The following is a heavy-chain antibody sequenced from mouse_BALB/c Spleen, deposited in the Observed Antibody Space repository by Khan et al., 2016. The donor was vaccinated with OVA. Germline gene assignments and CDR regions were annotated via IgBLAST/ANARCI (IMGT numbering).Heavy chain of an antibody. CDR1: GYSLTGYY. J-gene: IGHJ3*01. V-gene: IGHV1S34*01. CDR2: ISCYNGVI. Sequence: LVKTGASVKISCKASGYSLTGYYMNWVKQSHGKSLEWIGYISCYNGVISYNQKFKGKATFTVDTSSSTAYMQYNSLTSEDSAVYYCARGDYYGSSSFAYWGQGTLVTVSA. D-gene: IGHD1-1*01. CDR3: ARGDYYGSSSFAY.